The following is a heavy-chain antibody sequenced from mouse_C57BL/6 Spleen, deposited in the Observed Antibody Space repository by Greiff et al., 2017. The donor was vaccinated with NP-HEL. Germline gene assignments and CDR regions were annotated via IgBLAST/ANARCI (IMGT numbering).Heavy chain of an antibody. J-gene: IGHJ2*01. CDR1: GYTFTSYW. CDR3: AKKKKNYDYDFDY. D-gene: IGHD2-4*01. Sequence: QVQLQQSGAELAKPGASVKLSCKASGYTFTSYWMHWVKQRPGQGLEWIGYINPSSGYTKYNQKFKDKATLTADKSSSTAYMQLSSLTYEDSAVYYCAKKKKNYDYDFDYWGRGTTLTVSS. CDR2: INPSSGYT. V-gene: IGHV1-7*01.